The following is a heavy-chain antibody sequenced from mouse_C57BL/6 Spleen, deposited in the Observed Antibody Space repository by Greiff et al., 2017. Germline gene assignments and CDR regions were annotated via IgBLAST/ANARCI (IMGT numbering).Heavy chain of an antibody. CDR1: GFTFSSYG. V-gene: IGHV5-6*01. CDR3: ASLQGRSYYFDY. CDR2: ISSGGSYT. J-gene: IGHJ2*01. Sequence: EVQLVESGGDLVKPGGSLKLSCAASGFTFSSYGMSWVRQTPDKRLEWVATISSGGSYTYYPDSVKGRFTISRDNAKNTLYLQMSSLKSEDTAMYYCASLQGRSYYFDYWGQGTTLTVSS. D-gene: IGHD3-3*01.